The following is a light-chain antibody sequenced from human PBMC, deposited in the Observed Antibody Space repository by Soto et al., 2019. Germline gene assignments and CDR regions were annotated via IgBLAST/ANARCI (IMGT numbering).Light chain of an antibody. J-gene: IGLJ2*01. Sequence: QLVVTQSSASTASLGSSVRLTCTLSSGHSSYIIAWHQQQPGKAPRYLMKLEGSGTYNKGSGVPDRFSGSSSGADRYLTISNLKLADQADYHSETWYSNSHVFGGGTKVTVL. CDR1: SGHSSYI. CDR3: ETWYSNSHV. CDR2: LEGSGTY. V-gene: IGLV4-60*02.